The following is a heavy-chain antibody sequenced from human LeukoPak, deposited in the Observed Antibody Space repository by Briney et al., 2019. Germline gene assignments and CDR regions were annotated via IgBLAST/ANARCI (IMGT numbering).Heavy chain of an antibody. CDR3: ARVRDTAKFDY. V-gene: IGHV4-30-2*01. CDR2: IYHSGST. D-gene: IGHD5-18*01. Sequence: PSETLSLTCAVSGGSISSGGYSWSWIRQPPGKGLEWIGYIYHSGSTYYNPSLKSRVTISVDRSKNQLSLKLSSVTAADTAVYYCARVRDTAKFDYWGQGTLVTVSS. CDR1: GGSISSGGYS. J-gene: IGHJ4*02.